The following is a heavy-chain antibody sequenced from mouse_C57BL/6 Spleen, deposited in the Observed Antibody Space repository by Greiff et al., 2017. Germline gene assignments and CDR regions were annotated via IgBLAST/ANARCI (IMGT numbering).Heavy chain of an antibody. CDR1: GYTFTDYE. CDR2: IDPETGGT. CDR3: TRRRGLRGWYFDY. D-gene: IGHD2-3*01. V-gene: IGHV1-15*01. Sequence: QVQLQQQSGAELVRPGASVTLSCKASGYTFTDYEMHWVKQTPVHGLEWIGAIDPETGGTAYNQKFKGKAILTADKSSSTAYMELRSLTSEDSAVYYCTRRRGLRGWYFDYGGQGTTLTVSS. J-gene: IGHJ2*01.